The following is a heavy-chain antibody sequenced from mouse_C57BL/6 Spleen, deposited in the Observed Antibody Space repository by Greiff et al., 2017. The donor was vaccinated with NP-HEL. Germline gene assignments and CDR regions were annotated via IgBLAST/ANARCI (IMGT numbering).Heavy chain of an antibody. CDR2: INPSSTYN. CDR3: ARSLLKDAMDY. D-gene: IGHD6-5*01. V-gene: IGHV1-7*01. CDR1: GYTFTSYW. J-gene: IGHJ4*01. Sequence: QVQLQQSGAEVAKPGASVKLSCKASGYTFTSYWMHWVKQRPGQGLEWIGYINPSSTYNKYNQKFKDKSTLTADKSSSTAYMQLSSLTYEDSAVYYCARSLLKDAMDYWGQGTSVTVSS.